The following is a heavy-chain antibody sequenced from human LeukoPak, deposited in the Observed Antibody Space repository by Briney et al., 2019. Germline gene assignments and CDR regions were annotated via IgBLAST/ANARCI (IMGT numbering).Heavy chain of an antibody. D-gene: IGHD3-10*01. CDR2: IWYDGSNK. Sequence: GGSLRLSCAASGFTFSSYGMHWVRQAPGKGLEWVAVIWYDGSNKYYADSVKGRFTTSRDNSKNTLYLQMNSLRAEDTAVYYCARDLGPGVINYYFDYWGQGTLVTVSS. CDR3: ARDLGPGVINYYFDY. V-gene: IGHV3-33*01. J-gene: IGHJ4*02. CDR1: GFTFSSYG.